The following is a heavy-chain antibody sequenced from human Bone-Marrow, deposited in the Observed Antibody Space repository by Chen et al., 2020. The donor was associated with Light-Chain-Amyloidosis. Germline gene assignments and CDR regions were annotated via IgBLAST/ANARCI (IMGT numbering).Heavy chain of an antibody. J-gene: IGHJ3*02. CDR2: IGTAGDT. CDR3: ARAGNYYDSSGYYAFDI. V-gene: IGHV3-13*01. D-gene: IGHD3-22*01. Sequence: EVQLVESGGGLVQPGGSLRLSCAASGFTFSSYDLHWVRQATGKGLEWVSAIGTAGDTYYPGSMKGRFTISRENAKNSLYLQMNSLRAGDTAVYYCARAGNYYDSSGYYAFDIWGQGTMVTVSS. CDR1: GFTFSSYD.